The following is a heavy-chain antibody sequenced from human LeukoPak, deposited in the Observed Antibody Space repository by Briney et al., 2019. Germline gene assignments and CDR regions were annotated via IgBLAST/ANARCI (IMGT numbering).Heavy chain of an antibody. J-gene: IGHJ1*01. D-gene: IGHD2-21*02. V-gene: IGHV3-7*01. Sequence: GGSLRLSCVVSGFTFNRCWMNWVRQAPGKGLEWVAHINPDGRDTYYVDSVKGRFTISRDNAQNSMYLQMTSLRVEDTAVYYCTSWGDTTAGYFQRWGQGTLVTVSS. CDR1: GFTFNRCW. CDR2: INPDGRDT. CDR3: TSWGDTTAGYFQR.